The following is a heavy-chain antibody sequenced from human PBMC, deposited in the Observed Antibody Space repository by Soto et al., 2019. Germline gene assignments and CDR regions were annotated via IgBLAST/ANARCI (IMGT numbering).Heavy chain of an antibody. D-gene: IGHD1-26*01. CDR3: AHIPYSGSYYGEFPDWFDP. V-gene: IGHV2-5*02. CDR1: GFSLSTSGVG. J-gene: IGHJ5*02. Sequence: QITLKESGPTLVKPTQTLTLTCTFSGFSLSTSGVGVGWIRQPPGKALEWLALIYWDDDNRYSPSLKSRLTSTKDTSKSQVVLTMTNMDPVDTATYYCAHIPYSGSYYGEFPDWFDPWGQGTLVTVSS. CDR2: IYWDDDN.